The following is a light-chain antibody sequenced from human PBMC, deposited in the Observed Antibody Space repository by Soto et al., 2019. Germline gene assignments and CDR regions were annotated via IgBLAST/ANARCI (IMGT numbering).Light chain of an antibody. V-gene: IGKV3-15*01. Sequence: IGMTQSKATLSVSPVDRATLSCRVSQSISSNLVWYQQKPGQAPRVVIYKTSTRATGIPARFSGSGSGTEFTLTISSLQSEDVAFYYCQQYNDWPPITFGQGTRLEIK. CDR1: QSISSN. CDR3: QQYNDWPPIT. J-gene: IGKJ5*01. CDR2: KTS.